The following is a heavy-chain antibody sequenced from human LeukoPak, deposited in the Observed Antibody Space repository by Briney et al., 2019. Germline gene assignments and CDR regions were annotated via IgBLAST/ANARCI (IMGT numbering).Heavy chain of an antibody. V-gene: IGHV3-48*04. Sequence: GGSLRLSCAASGFTFSSYSMNWVRQAPGKGLEWVSYISSSSNTIYYADSVKGRFTISRDNAKNSLYLRMNSLRAEDTAVYYCARAAPLSDWGQGTLVTVSS. CDR1: GFTFSSYS. CDR2: ISSSSNTI. CDR3: ARAAPLSD. J-gene: IGHJ4*02.